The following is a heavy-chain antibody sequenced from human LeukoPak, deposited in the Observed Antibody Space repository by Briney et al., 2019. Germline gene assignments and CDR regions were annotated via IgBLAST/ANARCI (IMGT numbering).Heavy chain of an antibody. J-gene: IGHJ4*02. CDR3: AKDRAMAVLYYFDY. Sequence: GGPLRLSCAASGFTFDDYAMRWVRQVPGKGLEWVSGISWNSGSIGYADSVKGRFTISRDNAKNSLYLQMNSLRAEDTALYYCAKDRAMAVLYYFDYWGQGTLVTVSS. V-gene: IGHV3-9*01. CDR1: GFTFDDYA. CDR2: ISWNSGSI. D-gene: IGHD5-18*01.